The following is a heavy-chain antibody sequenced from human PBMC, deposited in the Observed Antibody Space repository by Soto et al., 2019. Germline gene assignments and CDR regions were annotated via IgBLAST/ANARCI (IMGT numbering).Heavy chain of an antibody. CDR2: ISAYNGNT. CDR3: ARADIVVVPAALWYFDY. Sequence: QVPLVQSGAEVKKPGASVKVSCKASGYTFTSYGISWVRQAPGQGLEWMGWISAYNGNTNYAQKLQGRVTMTTDTSTSTAYMELRSLRSDDTAVYYCARADIVVVPAALWYFDYWGQGTLVTVSS. D-gene: IGHD2-2*01. V-gene: IGHV1-18*01. CDR1: GYTFTSYG. J-gene: IGHJ4*02.